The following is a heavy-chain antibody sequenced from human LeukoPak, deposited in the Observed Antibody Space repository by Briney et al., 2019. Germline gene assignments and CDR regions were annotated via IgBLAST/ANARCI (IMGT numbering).Heavy chain of an antibody. CDR3: ALGGESMRTFGGAYYFDY. J-gene: IGHJ4*02. D-gene: IGHD3-16*01. Sequence: ASVKVSCKASGYTFTSYGISWVRQAPGQGLEWMGWISAYNGNTNYAQTLQGRVTMTTDTSTSTAYPELRSLRSDDTAVYYCALGGESMRTFGGAYYFDYWGQGTLVTVSS. CDR2: ISAYNGNT. CDR1: GYTFTSYG. V-gene: IGHV1-18*01.